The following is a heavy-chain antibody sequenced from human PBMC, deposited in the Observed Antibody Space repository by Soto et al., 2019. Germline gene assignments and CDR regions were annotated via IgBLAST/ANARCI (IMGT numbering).Heavy chain of an antibody. CDR2: IYYRGNT. CDR1: GGSIGAYY. Sequence: PSETLSLTCTVSGGSIGAYYWSWIRQPPGKGLEWIGDIYYRGNTDYNPSLKSRVTISLDTPKNQFSLKLSSVTAADTAVYYCARHPGYYDILTGYTTYYFDYWGQGILVTVSS. D-gene: IGHD3-9*01. V-gene: IGHV4-59*08. CDR3: ARHPGYYDILTGYTTYYFDY. J-gene: IGHJ4*02.